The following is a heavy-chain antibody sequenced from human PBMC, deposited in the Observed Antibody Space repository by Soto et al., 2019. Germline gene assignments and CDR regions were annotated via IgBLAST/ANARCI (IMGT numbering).Heavy chain of an antibody. Sequence: QVQLVQSGAEVKKPGASVKVSCKASGYTFTSYGISWVRQAPGQGLEWMGWISAYNGNTTYAQKLQGRVTMTTDTSTSTAYMELRSLGSDDTAVYYCARHYDYVWGSYRYTVEDYWGQGTLVTVSS. J-gene: IGHJ4*02. D-gene: IGHD3-16*02. V-gene: IGHV1-18*01. CDR3: ARHYDYVWGSYRYTVEDY. CDR1: GYTFTSYG. CDR2: ISAYNGNT.